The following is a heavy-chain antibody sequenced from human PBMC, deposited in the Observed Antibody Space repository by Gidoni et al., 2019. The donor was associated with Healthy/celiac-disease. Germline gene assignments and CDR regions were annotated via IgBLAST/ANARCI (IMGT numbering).Heavy chain of an antibody. CDR1: GFTFDDYA. D-gene: IGHD1-26*01. Sequence: EVQLVESGGGLVQPGRSLRLSCAASGFTFDDYAMHWVRQAPGKGLEWVSGISWNSGSIGYADSVKGRFTISRDNAKNSLYLQMNSLRAEDTALYYCAKGIYGIVGAQGDYWGQGTLVTVSS. J-gene: IGHJ4*02. V-gene: IGHV3-9*01. CDR2: ISWNSGSI. CDR3: AKGIYGIVGAQGDY.